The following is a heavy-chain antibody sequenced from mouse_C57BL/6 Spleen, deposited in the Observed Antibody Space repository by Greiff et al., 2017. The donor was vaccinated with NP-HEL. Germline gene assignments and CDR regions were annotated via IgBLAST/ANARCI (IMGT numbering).Heavy chain of an antibody. V-gene: IGHV1-50*01. Sequence: QVQLQQPGAELVKPGASVKLSCKASGYTFTSYWMQWVKQRPGQGLEWIGEIDPSDSYTNYNQKFKGKATLTVETSSSTAYLQLSSLTSDDSAVYYCARRDNSITSVVATMYFDYWGQGTTLTVSS. D-gene: IGHD1-1*01. CDR1: GYTFTSYW. J-gene: IGHJ2*01. CDR2: IDPSDSYT. CDR3: ARRDNSITSVVATMYFDY.